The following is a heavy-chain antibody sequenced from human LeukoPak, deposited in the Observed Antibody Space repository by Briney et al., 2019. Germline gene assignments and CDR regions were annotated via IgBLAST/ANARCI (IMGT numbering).Heavy chain of an antibody. D-gene: IGHD6-19*01. CDR1: GGSISSYY. V-gene: IGHV4-59*01. CDR3: AMSSGWYLHFDY. CDR2: IYYSGST. J-gene: IGHJ4*02. Sequence: SETLSLTCTVSGGSISSYYWSWIQQPPGKGLEWIGYIYYSGSTNYNPSLKSRVTISVDTSKNQFSLKLSSVTAADTAVYYCAMSSGWYLHFDYWGQGTLVTVSS.